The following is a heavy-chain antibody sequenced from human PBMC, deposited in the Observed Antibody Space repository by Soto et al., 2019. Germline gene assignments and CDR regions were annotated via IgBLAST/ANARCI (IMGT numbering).Heavy chain of an antibody. CDR2: IIPMFPTT. J-gene: IGHJ4*02. CDR1: GDTFGRNA. V-gene: IGHV1-69*06. CDR3: TKDGDAADYGY. D-gene: IGHD2-21*01. Sequence: QVHLVQSGPEVKRPGSSVKVSCKASGDTFGRNAIHWVRQAPGQGLEWMGGIIPMFPTTNYAQKFKGRSTSYADKSTGTAYMEMTSMRSEDTAVYYWTKDGDAADYGYWGQGTLVTVSS.